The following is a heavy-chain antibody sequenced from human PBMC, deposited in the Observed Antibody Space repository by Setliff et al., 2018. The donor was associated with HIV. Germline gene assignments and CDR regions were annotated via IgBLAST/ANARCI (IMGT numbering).Heavy chain of an antibody. J-gene: IGHJ5*02. D-gene: IGHD2-15*01. V-gene: IGHV1-2*02. CDR2: IHPSSGGT. CDR1: AYSFSKYG. CDR3: ARDLVVVAPYYCFDP. Sequence: ASVKVSCKASAYSFSKYGISWVRQAPGQGLEWMGWIHPSSGGTNYAQRFQGRVTMTRDTSTNTAYMELNSLTSDDTAVYYCARDLVVVAPYYCFDPWGQGTLVTVSS.